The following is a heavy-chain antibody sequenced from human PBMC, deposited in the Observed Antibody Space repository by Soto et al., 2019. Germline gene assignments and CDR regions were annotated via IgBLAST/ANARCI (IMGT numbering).Heavy chain of an antibody. CDR1: GFTFGTSA. V-gene: IGHV3-23*01. Sequence: GGSLRLSCAASGFTFGTSAMTWVRQAPGKGLDYVSTITYSGGTTYYAGSVKGRFTVSRDNAMNTLYLQMNSLRGEDSAIYYCVTGGTTSGFQYWGQGTLVTVSS. CDR3: VTGGTTSGFQY. D-gene: IGHD3-16*01. CDR2: ITYSGGTT. J-gene: IGHJ4*02.